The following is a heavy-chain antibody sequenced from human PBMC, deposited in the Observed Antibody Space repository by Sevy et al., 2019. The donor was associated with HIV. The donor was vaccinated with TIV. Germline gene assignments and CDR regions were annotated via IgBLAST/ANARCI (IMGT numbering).Heavy chain of an antibody. CDR3: ARNFYDTST. CDR2: IYYSGST. V-gene: IGHV4-59*01. J-gene: IGHJ5*02. Sequence: SETLSLTCTVSGGSISSYYWSWIRQPPGKGLEWIGYIYYSGSTNYNPSLRSRVTISVDTSKNQFSLKLSSLTAADTAVYYCARNFYDTSTWGQGTLVTVSS. D-gene: IGHD3-22*01. CDR1: GGSISSYY.